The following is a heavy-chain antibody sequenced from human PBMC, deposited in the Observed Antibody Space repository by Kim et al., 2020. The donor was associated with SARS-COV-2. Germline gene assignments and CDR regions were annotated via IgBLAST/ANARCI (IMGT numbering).Heavy chain of an antibody. CDR3: ARDRGGSGSYPRFDP. CDR1: GYTFTSYG. CDR2: ISAYNGNT. J-gene: IGHJ5*02. D-gene: IGHD3-10*01. Sequence: ASVKVSCKASGYTFTSYGISWVRQAPGQGLEWMGWISAYNGNTNYAQKLQGRVTMTTDTSTSTAYMELRSLRSDDTAVYYCARDRGGSGSYPRFDPWGQGTLVTVSS. V-gene: IGHV1-18*04.